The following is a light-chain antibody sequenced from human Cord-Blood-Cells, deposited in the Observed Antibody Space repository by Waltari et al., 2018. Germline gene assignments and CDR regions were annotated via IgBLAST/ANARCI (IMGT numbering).Light chain of an antibody. Sequence: DIVLTQSPATLSLSPGERATLPCRASQSASRYLAWYQQKPAQAPRLLIYDASYSATGMPARFIGGGSGTEFSLTISSLEHEDFAVYYCQQRSNCPPITFGQGTRLEIK. CDR2: DAS. V-gene: IGKV3-11*01. J-gene: IGKJ5*01. CDR1: QSASRY. CDR3: QQRSNCPPIT.